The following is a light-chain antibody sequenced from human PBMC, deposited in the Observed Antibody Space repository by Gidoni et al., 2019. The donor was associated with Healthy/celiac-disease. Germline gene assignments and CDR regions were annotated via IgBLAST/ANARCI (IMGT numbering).Light chain of an antibody. CDR3: QQYGSSLIT. CDR1: QSVSSSY. V-gene: IGKV3-20*01. Sequence: EIVLTQSPGTLSLSPGERATLSCRASQSVSSSYLAWYQQKPGQAPRLLIYGAASRAPGIPDRFRGSGSGTDFTLTISRLEPEDFAVYYCQQYGSSLITFGQWTRLEIK. J-gene: IGKJ5*01. CDR2: GAA.